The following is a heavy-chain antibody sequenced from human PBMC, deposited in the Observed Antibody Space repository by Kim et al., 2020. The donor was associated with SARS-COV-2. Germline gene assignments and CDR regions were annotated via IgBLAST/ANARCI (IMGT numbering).Heavy chain of an antibody. J-gene: IGHJ4*02. D-gene: IGHD5-18*01. CDR3: ARDSDTAIDY. CDR2: IYYSGST. CDR1: GGSISSGGYY. V-gene: IGHV4-31*03. Sequence: SETLSLTCTVSGGSISSGGYYWSWIRQHPGKGLEWIGYIYYSGSTYYNPSLKSRVTISVDTSKNQFSLKLSSVTAAVTAVYYCARDSDTAIDYWGQGTLVTVSS.